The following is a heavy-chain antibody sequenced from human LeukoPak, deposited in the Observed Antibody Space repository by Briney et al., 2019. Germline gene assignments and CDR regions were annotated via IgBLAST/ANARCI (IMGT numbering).Heavy chain of an antibody. Sequence: GGSLRLSCTASGFPLSNFWMHWVRQVPGKGLVWVSRIISDGTTTSYADSVKGRFTISRDNAKNTLYLQMNSRRADDTAVYYCTRDWRNMAFDYWGKGTLVTVSS. D-gene: IGHD2/OR15-2a*01. CDR1: GFPLSNFW. J-gene: IGHJ4*02. CDR3: TRDWRNMAFDY. CDR2: IISDGTTT. V-gene: IGHV3-74*01.